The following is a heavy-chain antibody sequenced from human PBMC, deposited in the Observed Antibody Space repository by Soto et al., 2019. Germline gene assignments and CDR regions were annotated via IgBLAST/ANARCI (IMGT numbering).Heavy chain of an antibody. D-gene: IGHD6-13*01. V-gene: IGHV4-39*01. CDR2: IYYSGST. CDR3: ADGRAAAGTDAFDI. J-gene: IGHJ3*02. CDR1: GGSISSSSYY. Sequence: SETLSLTCTVSGGSISSSSYYWGWIRQPPGKGLEWIGSIYYSGSTYYNPSLKSRVTISVDTSKNQFSLKLSSVTAADTAVYYCADGRAAAGTDAFDIWGQGTMVTVSS.